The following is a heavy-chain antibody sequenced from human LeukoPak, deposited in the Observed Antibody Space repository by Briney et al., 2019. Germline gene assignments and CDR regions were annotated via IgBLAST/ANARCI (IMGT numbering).Heavy chain of an antibody. V-gene: IGHV1-69*01. CDR3: ARAPFNRITMVRGVIGWFDP. CDR2: IIPIFGTA. Sequence: SVKVSCKASGGTFSSYAIGWVRQAPGQGLEWMGWIIPIFGTANYAQKFQGRVTITADESTSTAYMELSSLRSEDTAVYYCARAPFNRITMVRGVIGWFDPWGQGTLVTVSS. CDR1: GGTFSSYA. D-gene: IGHD3-10*01. J-gene: IGHJ5*02.